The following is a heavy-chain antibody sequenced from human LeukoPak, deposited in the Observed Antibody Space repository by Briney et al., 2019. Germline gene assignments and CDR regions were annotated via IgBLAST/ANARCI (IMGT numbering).Heavy chain of an antibody. D-gene: IGHD3-10*01. J-gene: IGHJ4*02. CDR3: AKETVRGVNFDY. CDR1: GFTFTDYA. Sequence: PGGSLRLSCAASGFTFTDYAMTWVRQAPGRGLEWVSAILATRGNTYYTDSVKGRFTVSRDNSKNTLYLQMNSLRDEDTAVYYCAKETVRGVNFDYWGQGTLVTVSS. CDR2: ILATRGNT. V-gene: IGHV3-23*01.